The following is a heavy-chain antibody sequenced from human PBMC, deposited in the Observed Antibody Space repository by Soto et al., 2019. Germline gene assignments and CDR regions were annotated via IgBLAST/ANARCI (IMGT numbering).Heavy chain of an antibody. D-gene: IGHD3-3*01. V-gene: IGHV3-64D*06. CDR2: ISSNGGST. CDR3: VKDTSYTLITIFGVVITSSLDY. Sequence: PGGSLRLSCSASGFTFSSYAMHWVRQAPGKGLEYVSAISSNGGSTYYADSAKGRFTISRDNSKNTLYLQMSSLRAEDTAVYYCVKDTSYTLITIFGVVITSSLDYWGQGTLVTVSS. CDR1: GFTFSSYA. J-gene: IGHJ4*02.